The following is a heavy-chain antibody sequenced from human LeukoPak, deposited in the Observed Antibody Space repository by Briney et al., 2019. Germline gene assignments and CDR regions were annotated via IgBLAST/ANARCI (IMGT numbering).Heavy chain of an antibody. D-gene: IGHD4-17*01. CDR3: ARRDGDYYYYMDV. CDR2: IYHSGST. Sequence: SETLSLTCTVSGGSISSYYWGWIRQPPGKGLEWIGSIYHSGSTYYNPSLKSRVTISVDTSKNQFSLKLSSVTAADTAVYYCARRDGDYYYYMDVWGKGTTVSVSS. J-gene: IGHJ6*03. CDR1: GGSISSYY. V-gene: IGHV4-38-2*02.